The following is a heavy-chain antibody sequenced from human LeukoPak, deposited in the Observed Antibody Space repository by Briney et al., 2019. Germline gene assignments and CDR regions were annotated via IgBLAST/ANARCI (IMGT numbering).Heavy chain of an antibody. CDR2: IYYSGST. J-gene: IGHJ5*02. Sequence: SETLSLTCTVSGGSISSYYWSWIRQPPGKGLEWIGYIYYSGSTNYNPSLKSRVTISVDTSKNQFSLKLSSVTAADTAVYYCARSYYDFWSGPFDPWGQGTPVTVSS. D-gene: IGHD3-3*01. CDR3: ARSYYDFWSGPFDP. CDR1: GGSISSYY. V-gene: IGHV4-59*01.